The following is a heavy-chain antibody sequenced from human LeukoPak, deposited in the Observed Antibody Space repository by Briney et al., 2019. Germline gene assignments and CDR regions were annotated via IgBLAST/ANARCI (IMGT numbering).Heavy chain of an antibody. CDR2: IYHSAST. Sequence: PSGTLSLTCAVSGGSISSSNWWRWVRQPPGKGLERIGEIYHSASTNYNPSLKSRVTISVDKSKNQFSLKLSSVTAADTAVYYCARDPISAAAYPFDYWGQGTLVTVSS. CDR1: GGSISSSNW. J-gene: IGHJ4*02. CDR3: ARDPISAAAYPFDY. V-gene: IGHV4-4*02. D-gene: IGHD6-13*01.